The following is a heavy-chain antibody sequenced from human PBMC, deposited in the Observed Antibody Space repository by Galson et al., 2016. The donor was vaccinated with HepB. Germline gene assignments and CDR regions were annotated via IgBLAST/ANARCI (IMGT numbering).Heavy chain of an antibody. CDR1: GITFSDHS. V-gene: IGHV3-21*01. CDR3: VREKAAAATTFEY. Sequence: SLRLFCAASGITFSDHSLHWVRQAPGKGLEWVSSISSSSNYRYYADSLKGRFTVSRDNAKNSLFLQMNSLRADDTAVYFCVREKAAAATTFEYWGQGSLVIVSS. CDR2: ISSSSNYR. D-gene: IGHD6-13*01. J-gene: IGHJ4*02.